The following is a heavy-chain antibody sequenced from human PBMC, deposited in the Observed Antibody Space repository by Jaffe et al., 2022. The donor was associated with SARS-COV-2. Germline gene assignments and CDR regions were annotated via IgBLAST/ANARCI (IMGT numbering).Heavy chain of an antibody. CDR3: ARVWVAAAATGLDY. Sequence: EVQLVESGGGLVQPGGSLRLSCAASGFTFSSYWMYWVRQAPGKGLVWVSRINTEGSITTYADSVKGRFTISRDNAKNTVYLQMNSLRVDDTAVYFCARVWVAAAATGLDYRGQGTLVTVSS. D-gene: IGHD6-13*01. J-gene: IGHJ4*02. CDR2: INTEGSIT. V-gene: IGHV3-74*03. CDR1: GFTFSSYW.